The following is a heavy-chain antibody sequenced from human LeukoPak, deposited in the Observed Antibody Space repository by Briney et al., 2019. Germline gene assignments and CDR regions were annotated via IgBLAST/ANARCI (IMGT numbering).Heavy chain of an antibody. D-gene: IGHD2-2*01. CDR3: ARGQVPAARGYNWFDP. Sequence: SETLSLTCAVYGWSFNDYYWNWIRQPPGKGLEWIGEINARGNTNFNPSLKSRVTISVDTSKSQFSLRLTSMIAADTAVSYCARGQVPAARGYNWFDPWGQGTLVTVSS. CDR2: INARGNT. V-gene: IGHV4-34*01. CDR1: GWSFNDYY. J-gene: IGHJ5*02.